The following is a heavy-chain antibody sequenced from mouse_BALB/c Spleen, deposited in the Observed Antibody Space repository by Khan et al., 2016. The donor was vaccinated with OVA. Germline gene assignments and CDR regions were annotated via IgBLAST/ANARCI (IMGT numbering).Heavy chain of an antibody. J-gene: IGHJ2*01. CDR2: ISSGSSTI. CDR3: ARDSNFDY. V-gene: IGHV5-17*02. CDR1: GFTFSRFG. Sequence: EVELVESGGGLVQPGGSRKLSCAASGFTFSRFGMHWVRQAPEKGLEWVAYISSGSSTIYYGDTVKGRFTISRDTPKNTLFLPMTSLRSEDTAMDYCARDSNFDYWGQGTTLTVSS.